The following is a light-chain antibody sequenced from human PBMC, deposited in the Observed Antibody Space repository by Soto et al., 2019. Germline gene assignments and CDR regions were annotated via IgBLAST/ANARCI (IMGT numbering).Light chain of an antibody. CDR2: DAS. J-gene: IGKJ2*01. CDR1: QSVTSN. V-gene: IGKV3-15*01. CDR3: QQYDNWPLYT. Sequence: EIVMTQSPATLSVSPGDRASLXXRASQSVTSNLAWYQQKPGQAPRLVXYDASTRATGIPARFSGSGSGTEFTLTISSLQSEDFAVYYCQQYDNWPLYTFGQGTKVDIK.